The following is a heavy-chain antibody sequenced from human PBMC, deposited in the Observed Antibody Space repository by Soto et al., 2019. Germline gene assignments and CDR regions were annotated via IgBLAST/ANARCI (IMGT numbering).Heavy chain of an antibody. Sequence: KPSETLSLTCAVSGYSISSSNWWGWIRQPPGKGLEWIGYIYYSGTTYCNPSLKSRVTMSVDTSKNQFSLKLTSVTAVDTAVYYCARREIQGPIDYWGQGTLVTVSS. V-gene: IGHV4-28*01. CDR3: ARREIQGPIDY. D-gene: IGHD1-26*01. CDR2: IYYSGTT. J-gene: IGHJ4*02. CDR1: GYSISSSNW.